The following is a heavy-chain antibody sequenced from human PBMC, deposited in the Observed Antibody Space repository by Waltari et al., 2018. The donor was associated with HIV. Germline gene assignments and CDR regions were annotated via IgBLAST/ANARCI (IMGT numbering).Heavy chain of an antibody. Sequence: QVQLVQSGAEMKMSGSSVKVSCKASGGTFSSYTISWVRQAPGQGLEWMGGIIPKFGTVKCAQKFQVRVTMTADESTCTVYLELTSLRSDDTAVYYCARGGCSGGTCYSKSFDLWGQGTLVTVSS. V-gene: IGHV1-69*01. D-gene: IGHD2-15*01. CDR3: ARGGCSGGTCYSKSFDL. CDR2: IIPKFGTV. J-gene: IGHJ3*01. CDR1: GGTFSSYT.